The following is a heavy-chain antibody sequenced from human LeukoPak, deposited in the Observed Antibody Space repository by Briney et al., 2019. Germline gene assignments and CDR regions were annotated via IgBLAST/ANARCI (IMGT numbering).Heavy chain of an antibody. CDR2: VHNVGST. D-gene: IGHD6-19*01. CDR1: GVSTTNGIYY. J-gene: IGHJ4*02. CDR3: ARHAEYNSGWHFYLDH. Sequence: SETLSLTCTVSGVSTTNGIYYWAWIRQSPGKGLEWIGSVHNVGSTYYNLSLRSRVTMSIDTSKNQFSLRLNSVTAADTAVYYRARHAEYNSGWHFYLDHWGQGILVTVSS. V-gene: IGHV4-39*01.